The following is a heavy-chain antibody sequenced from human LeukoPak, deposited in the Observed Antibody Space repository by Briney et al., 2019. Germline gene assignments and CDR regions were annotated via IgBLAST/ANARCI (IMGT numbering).Heavy chain of an antibody. CDR1: GYTFTGYY. J-gene: IGHJ4*02. CDR3: ARGVLRYFDWLLSGY. Sequence: ASVKVSCKASGYTFTGYYMHWVRQAPGQGLEWMGWINPNSGGTKYAKKFQGRVTMTRDTSISTAYMELSRLRSDDTAVYYCARGVLRYFDWLLSGYWGQGTLVTVSS. CDR2: INPNSGGT. D-gene: IGHD3-9*01. V-gene: IGHV1-2*02.